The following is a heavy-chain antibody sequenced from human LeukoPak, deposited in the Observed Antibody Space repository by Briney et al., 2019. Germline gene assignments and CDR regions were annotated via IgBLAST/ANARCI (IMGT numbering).Heavy chain of an antibody. D-gene: IGHD6-13*01. Sequence: SETLSLTCTVSGGSISSGSYYWSWIRQPAGKGLEWIGRIYTSGSTNYNPSLKSRVTISVDTSKNQFSLKLSSVTAADTAVYYCARAGIAAAGTSGAFDIWGQGTMVTVSS. CDR1: GGSISSGSYY. J-gene: IGHJ3*02. CDR3: ARAGIAAAGTSGAFDI. V-gene: IGHV4-61*02. CDR2: IYTSGST.